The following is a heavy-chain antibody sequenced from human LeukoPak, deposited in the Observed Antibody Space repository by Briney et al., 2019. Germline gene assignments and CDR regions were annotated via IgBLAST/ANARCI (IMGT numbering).Heavy chain of an antibody. CDR2: INPNSGGT. CDR1: GYTFTGYY. D-gene: IGHD6-19*01. CDR3: ARDKRKQWLVVVSYFDY. Sequence: GASVKVSCKASGYTFTGYYMHWVRQAPGQGLEWMGWINPNSGGTNYAQKFQGRVTMTRDTSISTAYMELSRLRSDDTAVYYCARDKRKQWLVVVSYFDYWGQGTLVTVSS. V-gene: IGHV1-2*02. J-gene: IGHJ4*02.